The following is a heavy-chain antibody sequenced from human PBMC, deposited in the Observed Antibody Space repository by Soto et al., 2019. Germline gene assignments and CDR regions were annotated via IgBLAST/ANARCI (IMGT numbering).Heavy chain of an antibody. D-gene: IGHD1-26*01. CDR1: GFTFSGSA. J-gene: IGHJ4*02. Sequence: GGSLRLSCAASGFTFSGSAMHWVRQASGKGLEWVGRIRSKANSYATAYAASVKGRFTISRDDSKNTAYLQMNSLKTEDTAVYYCTRLGYSGSYLLDYWGQGTLVTVSS. CDR3: TRLGYSGSYLLDY. CDR2: IRSKANSYAT. V-gene: IGHV3-73*01.